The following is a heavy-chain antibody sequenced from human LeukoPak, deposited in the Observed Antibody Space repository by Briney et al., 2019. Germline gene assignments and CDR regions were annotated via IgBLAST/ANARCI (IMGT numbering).Heavy chain of an antibody. V-gene: IGHV4-34*01. Sequence: SETLSLTCAVYGGSFSGYYWSWIRQPPGKGLEWIGEINHSGSTNYNPSLKSRVTISVDTSKNQFSLKLSSVTAADTAVYYCAGGGAEDHIGYCSGGSCYPFDYWGQGTLVTVSS. J-gene: IGHJ4*02. D-gene: IGHD2-15*01. CDR3: AGGGAEDHIGYCSGGSCYPFDY. CDR2: INHSGST. CDR1: GGSFSGYY.